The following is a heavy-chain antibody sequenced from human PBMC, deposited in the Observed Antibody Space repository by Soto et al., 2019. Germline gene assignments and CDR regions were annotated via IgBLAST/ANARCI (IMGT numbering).Heavy chain of an antibody. Sequence: VQLVESGGGLVQPGGSLRLSCAASGFTFSSYAMHWVRQAPGKGLEYVSAISSNGGSTYYANSVKGRFTISRDNSKNTLYLQMGSLRAEDMAVYYCAREGLSSGWLIDYWGQGTLVTVSS. CDR3: AREGLSSGWLIDY. CDR2: ISSNGGST. J-gene: IGHJ4*02. V-gene: IGHV3-64*01. CDR1: GFTFSSYA. D-gene: IGHD6-19*01.